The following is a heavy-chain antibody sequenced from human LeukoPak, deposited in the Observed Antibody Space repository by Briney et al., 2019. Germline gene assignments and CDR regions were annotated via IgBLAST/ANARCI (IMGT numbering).Heavy chain of an antibody. CDR3: ARDVEEGRYDFWSGYLGDLHY. CDR2: ISAYNGNT. D-gene: IGHD3-3*01. CDR1: GYTFTSYG. V-gene: IGHV1-18*01. Sequence: ASVKVSCKASGYTFTSYGISWVRQAPGQGLEWMGWISAYNGNTNYAQKLQGRVTMTTDTSTSTAYMELRSLRSDDTAVYYCARDVEEGRYDFWSGYLGDLHYWGQGTLVTVSS. J-gene: IGHJ4*02.